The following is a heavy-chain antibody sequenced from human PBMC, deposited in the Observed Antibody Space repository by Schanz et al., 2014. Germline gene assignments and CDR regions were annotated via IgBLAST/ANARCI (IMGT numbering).Heavy chain of an antibody. J-gene: IGHJ5*02. CDR3: AKGFQYSSTSALYNWFDP. D-gene: IGHD6-6*01. Sequence: EVQLVESGGGLVKPGGSLRLSCAASGFTFNNFGMNWVRQAPGKGLEWVSCITGGSTTYTYYADSVRGRFTISRDNSKNTLYLEMNSLRAEDTAVYFCAKGFQYSSTSALYNWFDPWGQGTLVTVSS. CDR1: GFTFNNFG. V-gene: IGHV3-21*04. CDR2: ITGGSTTYT.